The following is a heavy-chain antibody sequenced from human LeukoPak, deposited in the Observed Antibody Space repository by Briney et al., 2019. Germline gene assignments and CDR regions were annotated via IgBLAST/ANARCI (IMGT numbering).Heavy chain of an antibody. Sequence: GGSLRLSCAASGFTFSSYAMSWVRQAPGKGLEWVASISSSSIYTYYADSVKGRFTISRDNAKNTLYLQMNSLRAEDTAVYYCARESAFGFDPWGQGTLVTVSS. CDR3: ARESAFGFDP. V-gene: IGHV3-21*01. J-gene: IGHJ5*02. CDR1: GFTFSSYA. CDR2: ISSSSIYT.